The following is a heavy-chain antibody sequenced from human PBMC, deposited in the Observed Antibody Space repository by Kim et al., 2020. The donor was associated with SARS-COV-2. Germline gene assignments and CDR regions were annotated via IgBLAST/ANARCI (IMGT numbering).Heavy chain of an antibody. CDR1: GYTFSSYA. V-gene: IGHV1-18*04. CDR3: ARDSPAEDIDMVVDYHNGMDV. J-gene: IGHJ6*02. D-gene: IGHD5-18*01. CDR2: ISAFSDNT. Sequence: ASVKVSCKASGYTFSSYAISWVRQAPGQGLEWMGWISAFSDNTRFAEGFQGRVTLTTDTFTSTAYMEVRSLRSDDTAVYYCARDSPAEDIDMVVDYHNGMDVWGQGTTVIVSS.